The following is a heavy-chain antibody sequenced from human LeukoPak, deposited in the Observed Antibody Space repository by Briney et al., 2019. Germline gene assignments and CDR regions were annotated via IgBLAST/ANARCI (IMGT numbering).Heavy chain of an antibody. V-gene: IGHV3-7*01. J-gene: IGHJ4*02. CDR3: GRFGYVAGIDL. CDR1: GFSFNSYW. D-gene: IGHD6-19*01. Sequence: GGSLRLSCAASGFSFNSYWMTWVRQAPGRGLEWVANIDPAGTDTYYVDPVKGRFIISRDNAKNLVYLQMNTLRAEDTAVYSCGRFGYVAGIDLWGQGTLATVSS. CDR2: IDPAGTDT.